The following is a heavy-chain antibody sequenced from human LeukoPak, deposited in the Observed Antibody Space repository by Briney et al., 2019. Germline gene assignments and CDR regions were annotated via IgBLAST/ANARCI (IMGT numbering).Heavy chain of an antibody. J-gene: IGHJ4*02. CDR1: GGSFSGYY. Sequence: SETLSLTCAVYGGSFSGYYWSWIRQPPGKGLEWIGEINHGGSTNYNPSLKSRVTISVDTSKNQFSLKLSSVTAADTAVYYCARKTRNLREAIDYWGQGTLVTVSS. V-gene: IGHV4-34*01. CDR3: ARKTRNLREAIDY. CDR2: INHGGST. D-gene: IGHD5/OR15-5a*01.